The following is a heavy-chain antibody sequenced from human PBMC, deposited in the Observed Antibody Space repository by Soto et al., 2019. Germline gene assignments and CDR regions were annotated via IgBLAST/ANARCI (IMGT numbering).Heavy chain of an antibody. D-gene: IGHD6-13*01. V-gene: IGHV3-74*01. CDR2: INSDGSST. CDR3: ATLYKVIAAAGTEVWFDP. J-gene: IGHJ5*02. CDR1: GFTFSSYW. Sequence: EVQLVESGGGLVRPGGSLRLSCAASGFTFSSYWMHWVRQAPGKGLVWVSRINSDGSSTSYADSVKGRFTISRDNAKNTLYLQMNSLRAEDTAVYYCATLYKVIAAAGTEVWFDPWGQGTLVTVSS.